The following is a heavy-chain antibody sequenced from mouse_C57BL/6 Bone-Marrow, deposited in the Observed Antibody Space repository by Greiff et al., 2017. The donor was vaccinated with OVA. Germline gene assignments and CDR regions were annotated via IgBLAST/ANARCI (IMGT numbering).Heavy chain of an antibody. CDR1: GYTFTDYN. CDR2: INPNNGGT. V-gene: IGHV1-18*01. CDR3: ARRGYDYDAFWYFDV. Sequence: EVQLQQSGPELVKPGASVKIPCKASGYTFTDYNMDWVKQSHGKSLEWIGDINPNNGGTIYNQKFKGKATLTVDKSSSTAYMELRSLTSEDTAVYYCARRGYDYDAFWYFDVWGTGTTVTVSS. J-gene: IGHJ1*03. D-gene: IGHD2-4*01.